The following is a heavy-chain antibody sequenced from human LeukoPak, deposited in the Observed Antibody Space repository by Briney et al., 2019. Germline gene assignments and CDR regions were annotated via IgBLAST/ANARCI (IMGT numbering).Heavy chain of an antibody. CDR2: IEQDGSAK. CDR1: EFTFRSYA. Sequence: GGPLSLSCAAPEFTFRSYAMHWVGQPPGRGLEWVANIEQDGSAKYSVDSVKGGFTISRDNSKTTLSLQMNRLTAEDTAVDYCARDHRGYSYGSEQSHYYYMDVWGKGNTVTVSS. V-gene: IGHV3-7*01. D-gene: IGHD5-18*01. J-gene: IGHJ6*03. CDR3: ARDHRGYSYGSEQSHYYYMDV.